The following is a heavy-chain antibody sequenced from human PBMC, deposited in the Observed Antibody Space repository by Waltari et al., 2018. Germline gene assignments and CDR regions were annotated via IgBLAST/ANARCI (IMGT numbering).Heavy chain of an antibody. J-gene: IGHJ4*02. CDR3: ARDTVEQQLGGSLGDY. CDR2: IWYDGSNK. Sequence: QVQLVESGGGVVQPGRSLRLSCAASGFTFSSYGMHWVRQAPGKGLEWVAVIWYDGSNKYYADSVKGRFTISRDNSKNTLYLQMNSLRAEDTAVYYCARDTVEQQLGGSLGDYWGQGTLVTVSS. CDR1: GFTFSSYG. D-gene: IGHD6-13*01. V-gene: IGHV3-33*01.